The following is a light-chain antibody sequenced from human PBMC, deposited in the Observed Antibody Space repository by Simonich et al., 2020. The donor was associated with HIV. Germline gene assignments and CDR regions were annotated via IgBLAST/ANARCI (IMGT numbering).Light chain of an antibody. J-gene: IGKJ4*01. CDR3: QQYTNWPLT. V-gene: IGKV3-15*01. Sequence: EIEMTQSPATLSVSPGERATLSCRASQSVSNNLAWYQQKPGQAPRLLIHGASTRASGIPARCSGSGSGTEFTLTISSLQSEDFAVYHCQQYTNWPLTFGGGTKVEIK. CDR2: GAS. CDR1: QSVSNN.